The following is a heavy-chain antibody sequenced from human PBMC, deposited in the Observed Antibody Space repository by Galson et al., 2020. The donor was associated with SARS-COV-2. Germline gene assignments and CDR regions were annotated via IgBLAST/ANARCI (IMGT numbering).Heavy chain of an antibody. Sequence: SGYTFNHYGIGWVRQAPGQGLQWMGWISTYNGNTNYAQSLQGRVTMTTDTSTSTAYMELRSLRSDDTAVYYCVRCRESFYDSSAFYHGSWFDPWGQGTLVTVSS. CDR1: GYTFNHYG. D-gene: IGHD3-22*01. CDR2: ISTYNGNT. J-gene: IGHJ5*02. V-gene: IGHV1-18*01. CDR3: VRCRESFYDSSAFYHGSWFDP.